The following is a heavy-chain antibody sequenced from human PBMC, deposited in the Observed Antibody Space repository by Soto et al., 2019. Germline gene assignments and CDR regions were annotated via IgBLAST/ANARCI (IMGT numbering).Heavy chain of an antibody. CDR1: GGSISSYY. CDR3: ARTYGSGTFHYMDV. V-gene: IGHV4-59*08. D-gene: IGHD3-10*01. J-gene: IGHJ6*03. Sequence: QVQLQESGPGLVKPSETLSLTCTVSGGSISSYYWSWIRQPPGKGLEWIGYIYYSGSTNYNPCLKSRVTTSVDTSKNQFSLKLSSVTAADTAVYYCARTYGSGTFHYMDVWGKGTTVTVSS. CDR2: IYYSGST.